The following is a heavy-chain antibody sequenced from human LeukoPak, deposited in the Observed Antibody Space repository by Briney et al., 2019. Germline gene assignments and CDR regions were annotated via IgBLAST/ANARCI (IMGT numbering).Heavy chain of an antibody. CDR1: GFTFSSYW. J-gene: IGHJ6*03. Sequence: GGSLRLSCAASGFTFSSYWMSWVRQAPGKGLEWVANIKQDGSEKYYVDSVKGRFTISRDNAKNSLYLQMNSLRAEDTAVYYCAREQLDSYYYYMDVWGKGTTVTVSS. CDR3: AREQLDSYYYYMDV. CDR2: IKQDGSEK. V-gene: IGHV3-7*01. D-gene: IGHD6-6*01.